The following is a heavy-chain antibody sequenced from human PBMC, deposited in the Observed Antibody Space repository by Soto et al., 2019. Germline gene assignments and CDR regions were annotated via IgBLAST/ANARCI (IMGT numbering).Heavy chain of an antibody. CDR1: GFTFSSYW. Sequence: GSLRLSCAASGFTFSSYWMHWVRQAPGKGLVWVSRINSDGSSTSYADSVKGRFTISRDNAKNTLYLQMNSLRAEDTAVYYCARGLGCSGGSCYHNWFDPWGQGTLVTVSS. D-gene: IGHD2-15*01. CDR3: ARGLGCSGGSCYHNWFDP. J-gene: IGHJ5*02. CDR2: INSDGSST. V-gene: IGHV3-74*01.